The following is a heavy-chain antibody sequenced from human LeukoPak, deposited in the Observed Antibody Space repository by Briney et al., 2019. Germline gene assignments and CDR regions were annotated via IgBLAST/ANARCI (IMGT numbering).Heavy chain of an antibody. J-gene: IGHJ4*02. Sequence: GASVKVSCKXSGYTFTGYYMHWVRQAPGQGLEWMGRINPNSGGTNYAQKFQGRVTMTRDTSISTAYMELSRLRSDDTAVYYCARTYYYDSSGYPDYWGQGTLVTVSS. CDR1: GYTFTGYY. CDR3: ARTYYYDSSGYPDY. D-gene: IGHD3-22*01. CDR2: INPNSGGT. V-gene: IGHV1-2*06.